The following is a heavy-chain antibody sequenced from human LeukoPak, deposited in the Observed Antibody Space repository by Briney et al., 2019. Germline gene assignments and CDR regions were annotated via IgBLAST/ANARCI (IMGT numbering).Heavy chain of an antibody. D-gene: IGHD6-6*01. CDR1: GFTFSSYW. Sequence: GGSLRLSCAASGFTFSSYWMSWVRQAPGKGLEWVANIKQDGSEKYYVDSVKGRFTISRDNAKNSLYLQMNSLRAEDTAMYYCARDRVATRPKPLISYYYMDVWGKGTTVTVSS. J-gene: IGHJ6*03. V-gene: IGHV3-7*01. CDR3: ARDRVATRPKPLISYYYMDV. CDR2: IKQDGSEK.